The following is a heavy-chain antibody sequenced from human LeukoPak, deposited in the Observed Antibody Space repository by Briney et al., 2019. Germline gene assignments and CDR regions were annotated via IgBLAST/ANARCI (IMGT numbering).Heavy chain of an antibody. CDR1: GYTFTGYD. D-gene: IGHD3-10*01. J-gene: IGHJ6*02. V-gene: IGHV1-8*01. Sequence: GASVKVSCKASGYTFTGYDINWVRQATGQGLEWMGWMNPNSGNTGYAQKFQGRVTMTRNTSMSTAYMELSSLRSEDTAVYYCARDNSNYYYGSGSYYKRIKESDYGMDVWGQGTTVTVSS. CDR2: MNPNSGNT. CDR3: ARDNSNYYYGSGSYYKRIKESDYGMDV.